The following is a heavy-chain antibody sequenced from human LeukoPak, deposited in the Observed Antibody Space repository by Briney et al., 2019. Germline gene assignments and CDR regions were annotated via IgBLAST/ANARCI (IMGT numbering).Heavy chain of an antibody. CDR2: IYHSGST. CDR3: ARGKRRAAAGHAPFDY. Sequence: SXXXPXXCAXXGXXISSXNXXSWVRQPPGKGLEXIGEIYHSGSTNYNPSLKSRVTISVDKSKNQFSLKLSSVTAADTAVYYCARGKRRAAAGHAPFDYWGQGTLVTVSS. D-gene: IGHD6-13*01. V-gene: IGHV4-4*02. J-gene: IGHJ4*02. CDR1: GXXISSXNX.